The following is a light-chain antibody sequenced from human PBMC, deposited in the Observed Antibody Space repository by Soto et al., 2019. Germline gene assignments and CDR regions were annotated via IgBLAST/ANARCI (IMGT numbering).Light chain of an antibody. J-gene: IGKJ1*01. Sequence: ETVMTQSPATLSVSPGETATLSCRASQNVYTNLAWYQQKPGQAPRLLIYGASTRATGIPARFSGSGSGTEFTLTISSLQPDDFATYYCQHYNSYSEAFGQGTKVDI. CDR2: GAS. V-gene: IGKV3D-15*01. CDR1: QNVYTN. CDR3: QHYNSYSEA.